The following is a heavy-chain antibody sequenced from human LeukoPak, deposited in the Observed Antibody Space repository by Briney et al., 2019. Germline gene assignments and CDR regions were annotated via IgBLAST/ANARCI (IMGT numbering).Heavy chain of an antibody. J-gene: IGHJ4*02. CDR2: ISGSGGST. CDR3: AKYADIAVAVTFDY. Sequence: GGSLRLSCGASGFTFTTYAMSWVRQAPGKGLEWVSAISGSGGSTYYADSVKGRFTISRDNSKNTLYLQMNSLRAEDTAVYYCAKYADIAVAVTFDYWGQGTLVTVSS. D-gene: IGHD6-19*01. CDR1: GFTFTTYA. V-gene: IGHV3-23*01.